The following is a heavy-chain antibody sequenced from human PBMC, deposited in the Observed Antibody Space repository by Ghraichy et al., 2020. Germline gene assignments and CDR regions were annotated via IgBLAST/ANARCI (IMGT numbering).Heavy chain of an antibody. D-gene: IGHD2-21*02. CDR3: ARDPSAGVTTDWYFDL. Sequence: SETLSLTCTVSGGSISSYYWSWIRQPPGKGLEWIGYIYYSGSTNYNPSLKSRVTISVDTSKNQFSLKLSSVTAADTAVYYCARDPSAGVTTDWYFDLWGRGTLVTVSS. V-gene: IGHV4-59*01. CDR1: GGSISSYY. CDR2: IYYSGST. J-gene: IGHJ2*01.